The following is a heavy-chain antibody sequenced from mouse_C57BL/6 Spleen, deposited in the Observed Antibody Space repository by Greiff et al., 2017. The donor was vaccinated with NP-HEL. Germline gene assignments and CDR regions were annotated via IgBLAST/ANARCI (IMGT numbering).Heavy chain of an antibody. CDR3: ARSPPGYAMDY. V-gene: IGHV1-72*01. Sequence: QVQLKQPGAELVKPGASVKLSCKASGYTFTSYWMHWVKQRPGRGLEWIGRIDPNSGGTKYNEKFKSKATLTVDKPSSTAYMQLSSLTSEDSAVYYCARSPPGYAMDYWGQGTSVTVSS. CDR2: IDPNSGGT. J-gene: IGHJ4*01. CDR1: GYTFTSYW.